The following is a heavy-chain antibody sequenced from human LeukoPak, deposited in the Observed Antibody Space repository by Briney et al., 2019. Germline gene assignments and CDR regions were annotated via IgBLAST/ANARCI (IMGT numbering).Heavy chain of an antibody. J-gene: IGHJ5*02. D-gene: IGHD3-22*01. Sequence: SETLSLTCTVSSGSISSSSYYWGWIRQPPGKGLEWIGSIYYSGSTYYNPSLKSRVTISVDTSKNQFSLKLSSVTAANTAVYYCAKCKKNNYDSSGYHGDWFDPWGHGTLVTVSS. CDR2: IYYSGST. V-gene: IGHV4-39*01. CDR1: SGSISSSSYY. CDR3: AKCKKNNYDSSGYHGDWFDP.